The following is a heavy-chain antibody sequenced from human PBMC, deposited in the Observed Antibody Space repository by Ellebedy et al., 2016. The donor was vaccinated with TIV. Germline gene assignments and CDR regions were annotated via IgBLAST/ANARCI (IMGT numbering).Heavy chain of an antibody. V-gene: IGHV3-23*01. CDR2: ISGRGGYGDTT. D-gene: IGHD6-19*01. Sequence: GESLKISCVASGFTFSNYAMTWVRQAPGKGLEWVSVISGRGGYGDTTYYADSVKGRFTISRDDSKNTLYLQMNGLRAEDTAVYYCAKSRGWYRDYFDYWGQGTLVTVSS. CDR3: AKSRGWYRDYFDY. CDR1: GFTFSNYA. J-gene: IGHJ4*02.